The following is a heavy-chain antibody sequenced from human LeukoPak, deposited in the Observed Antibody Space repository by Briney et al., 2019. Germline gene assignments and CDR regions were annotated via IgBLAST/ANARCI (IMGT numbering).Heavy chain of an antibody. V-gene: IGHV1-69*06. Sequence: SVKVSCKASGGTFTHYVISWVRQAPGQGLEWMGGIAPISGTPMYAQRFQGRVSITADTSTDTAYMEMSSLTSEDTAVYYCAREGEYYSESGNLVDASDVWGQGTMVTVSS. CDR2: IAPISGTP. D-gene: IGHD3-10*01. CDR1: GGTFTHYV. CDR3: AREGEYYSESGNLVDASDV. J-gene: IGHJ3*01.